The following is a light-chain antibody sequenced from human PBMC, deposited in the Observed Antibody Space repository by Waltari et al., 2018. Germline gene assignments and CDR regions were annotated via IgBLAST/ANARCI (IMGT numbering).Light chain of an antibody. J-gene: IGLJ1*01. CDR3: QVWDSNTDHAF. CDR1: NLGSKT. Sequence: SYDLTQPPSVSEAPGTTATFTCGGYNLGSKTVHWYQQKAGQAPILVLYDDTDRSSGIPDRFSGSNSGNTATLTISRVEAGDEADYYWQVWDSNTDHAFFGTGTKVTVL. V-gene: IGLV3-21*03. CDR2: DDT.